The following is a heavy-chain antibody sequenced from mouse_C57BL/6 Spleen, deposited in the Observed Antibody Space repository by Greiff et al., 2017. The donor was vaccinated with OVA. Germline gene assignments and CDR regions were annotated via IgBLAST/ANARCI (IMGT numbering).Heavy chain of an antibody. CDR2: ISDGGSYT. CDR1: GFTFSSYA. V-gene: IGHV5-4*01. Sequence: EVHLVESGGGLVKPGGSLKLSCAASGFTFSSYAMSWVRQTPEKRLEWVATISDGGSYTYYPDNVKGRFTISRDNAKNNLYLQMSHLKSEDTAMYYCARGSYSKGNYFDYWGQGTTLTVSS. J-gene: IGHJ2*01. D-gene: IGHD2-5*01. CDR3: ARGSYSKGNYFDY.